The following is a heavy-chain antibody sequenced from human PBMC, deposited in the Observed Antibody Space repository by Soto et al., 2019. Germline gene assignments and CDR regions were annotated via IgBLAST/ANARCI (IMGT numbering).Heavy chain of an antibody. Sequence: SETLSLTCTVAGGSISSYYWSGIRQPPGKGLEWIGYIYYSGSTSYNPSLNSLVTISVDTAKNQCSLKLSSVNAAATAVYYCARGRTYYDSSGYRDYCGQGPLFTVSS. V-gene: IGHV4-59*01. CDR2: IYYSGST. CDR3: ARGRTYYDSSGYRDY. CDR1: GGSISSYY. J-gene: IGHJ4*02. D-gene: IGHD3-22*01.